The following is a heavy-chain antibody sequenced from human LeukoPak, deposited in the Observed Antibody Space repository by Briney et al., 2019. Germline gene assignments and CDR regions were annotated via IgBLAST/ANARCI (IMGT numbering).Heavy chain of an antibody. Sequence: GASVKVSCKASGGTFSSYAISWVRQAPGQGLEWMGRIIPILGIANYAQKFQGRVTITADKSTSTAYMELSSLRSEDTAVYYCARGFLRYRFDPWGQGTLVTVSS. CDR3: ARGFLRYRFDP. CDR1: GGTFSSYA. D-gene: IGHD5-18*01. V-gene: IGHV1-69*04. J-gene: IGHJ5*02. CDR2: IIPILGIA.